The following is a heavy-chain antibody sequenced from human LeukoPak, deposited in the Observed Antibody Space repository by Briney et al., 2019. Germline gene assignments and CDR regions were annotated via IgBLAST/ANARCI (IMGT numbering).Heavy chain of an antibody. J-gene: IGHJ4*02. D-gene: IGHD2-15*01. CDR2: INPNSGST. Sequence: ASVKVSCKASGYTFTGYYMHWVRQAPGQGLEWMGWINPNSGSTNYAQKFQGRVTITTDESTSTAYMELSSLRSEDTAVYYCARDKTYCSGGSCYRVDFDYWGQGTLVTVSS. CDR3: ARDKTYCSGGSCYRVDFDY. V-gene: IGHV1-2*02. CDR1: GYTFTGYY.